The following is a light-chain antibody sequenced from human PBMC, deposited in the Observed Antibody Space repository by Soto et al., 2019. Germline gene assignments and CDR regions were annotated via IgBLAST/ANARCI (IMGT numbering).Light chain of an antibody. J-gene: IGLJ1*01. CDR2: DVS. CDR3: SSYTTSNTRQIV. CDR1: SSDVGGYNY. V-gene: IGLV2-14*01. Sequence: QSALTQPASVSGSPGQSITISCTGTSSDVGGYNYVSWYQQHPGKAPKFMIYDVSKRPSGVSNRFSGSKSGNTASLTISGLQAEDEADYYCSSYTTSNTRQIVFGTGTKVTVL.